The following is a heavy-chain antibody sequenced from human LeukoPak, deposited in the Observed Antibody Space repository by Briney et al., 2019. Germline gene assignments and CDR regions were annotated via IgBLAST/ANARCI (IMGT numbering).Heavy chain of an antibody. CDR3: ARDNYYDTSGHGY. V-gene: IGHV4-38-2*01. J-gene: IGHJ4*02. Sequence: SETLSLTCAVSGYSISSGYYWGWIRQPPGKGLEWIGSIYHSGSTYYNPPLKSRVTISLDTSKNQFSLKLSSVNAADTAVYYCARDNYYDTSGHGYWGQGTLVTVSS. CDR2: IYHSGST. D-gene: IGHD3-22*01. CDR1: GYSISSGYY.